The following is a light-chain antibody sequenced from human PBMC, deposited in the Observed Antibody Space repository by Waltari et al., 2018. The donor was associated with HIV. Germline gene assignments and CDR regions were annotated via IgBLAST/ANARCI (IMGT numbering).Light chain of an antibody. CDR1: ILAEKY. J-gene: IGLJ3*02. Sequence: SYELTQPSSVSVSPGQTARITCSGDILAEKYGRWFQQKPGQAPILLIYKDIERPSGIPERFSGSSSGTTVTLTNSGAQVEDEGEYYCFSTTDNNLGGFGGGTQLTVL. CDR3: FSTTDNNLGG. CDR2: KDI. V-gene: IGLV3-27*01.